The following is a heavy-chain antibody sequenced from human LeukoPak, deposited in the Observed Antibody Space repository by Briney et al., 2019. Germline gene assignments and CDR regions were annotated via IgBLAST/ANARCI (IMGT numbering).Heavy chain of an antibody. D-gene: IGHD1-1*01. CDR1: RFRFSTFP. CDR2: ISAGGETT. Sequence: GGSLRLSCAASRFRFSTFPMGWVRHAPGKGLEWVSGISAGGETTFYADSVRGRLTISRYNSKNTLYLQMNSLRADDTAVYYCAKSLLTTATGTGRAFDIWGQGTMVTASS. V-gene: IGHV3-23*01. CDR3: AKSLLTTATGTGRAFDI. J-gene: IGHJ3*02.